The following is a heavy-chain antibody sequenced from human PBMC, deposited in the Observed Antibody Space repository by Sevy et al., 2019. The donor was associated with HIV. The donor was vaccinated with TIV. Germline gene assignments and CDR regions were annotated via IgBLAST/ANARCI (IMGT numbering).Heavy chain of an antibody. V-gene: IGHV3-33*06. CDR2: IWYDGSNK. Sequence: GGSLRLSCAASGFSFSRFAMHWVRQAPGKGLEWVAVIWYDGSNKYHADSVKGRFSVSRDNSMNTLYLQMNRLRAEDTAVYYCTKGIDSWNDTMYAFDIWGPGTLVTVSS. J-gene: IGHJ3*02. CDR3: TKGIDSWNDTMYAFDI. CDR1: GFSFSRFA. D-gene: IGHD1-1*01.